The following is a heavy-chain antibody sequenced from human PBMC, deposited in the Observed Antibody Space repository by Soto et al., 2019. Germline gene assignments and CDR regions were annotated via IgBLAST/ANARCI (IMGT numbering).Heavy chain of an antibody. CDR3: ASRNNGDFDYGLDV. V-gene: IGHV1-3*01. D-gene: IGHD2-21*02. J-gene: IGHJ6*02. CDR2: INAVNGNT. Sequence: QVQLVQSGAEVEKPGASVKVSCKASGYTFTSYSIHWVRQAPGQRLEWMGWINAVNGNTKYSQKFQDRVTFTRDTAASTAYMELSSLRSEEKAVYYCASRNNGDFDYGLDVWGQGTTVSVSS. CDR1: GYTFTSYS.